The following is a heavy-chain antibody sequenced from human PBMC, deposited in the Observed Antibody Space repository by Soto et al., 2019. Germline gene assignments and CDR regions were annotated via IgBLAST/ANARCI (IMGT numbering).Heavy chain of an antibody. CDR3: ASSSGYNSGVGTNYYFDY. D-gene: IGHD1-1*01. V-gene: IGHV1-69*06. J-gene: IGHJ4*02. Sequence: QVQLVQSGAEVKKPGSSVKVSCKTSGGTFSTYSIVWVRQAPGEGLEWMGGIIPIFGTANYAQKFQDRVTITADKSTNTAFMELSSLKSEDTAMYYCASSSGYNSGVGTNYYFDYWGQGTLVTVSS. CDR2: IIPIFGTA. CDR1: GGTFSTYS.